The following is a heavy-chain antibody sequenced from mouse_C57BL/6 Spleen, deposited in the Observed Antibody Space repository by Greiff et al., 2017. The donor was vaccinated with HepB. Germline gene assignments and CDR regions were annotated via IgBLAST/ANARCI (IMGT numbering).Heavy chain of an antibody. CDR1: GYAFSSYW. CDR2: IYPGDGDT. D-gene: IGHD3-2*02. Sequence: VQLQQSGAELVKPGASVKISCKASGYAFSSYWMNWVKQRPGKGLEWIGQIYPGDGDTNYNGKFKGKATLTADKSSSTAYMQLSSLTSEDSAVYSCARFGSSGPYCDYWGQGTTLTVSS. CDR3: ARFGSSGPYCDY. V-gene: IGHV1-80*01. J-gene: IGHJ2*01.